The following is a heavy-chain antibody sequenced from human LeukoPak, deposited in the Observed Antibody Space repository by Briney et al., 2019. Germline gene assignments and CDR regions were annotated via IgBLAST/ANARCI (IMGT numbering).Heavy chain of an antibody. CDR1: GLTFSSYW. CDR3: ARDLLTPSDY. J-gene: IGHJ4*02. Sequence: GGSLRLSCAASGLTFSSYWMSWVRQAPGKGLEWVANIKQDGSEKYYVDSVKGRFTISRDNAKNSLYLQMNSLRAEDTAVYYCARDLLTPSDYWGQGTLVTVSS. V-gene: IGHV3-7*01. CDR2: IKQDGSEK.